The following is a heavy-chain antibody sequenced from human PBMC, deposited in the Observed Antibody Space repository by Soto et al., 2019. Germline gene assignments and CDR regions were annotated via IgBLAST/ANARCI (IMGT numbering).Heavy chain of an antibody. CDR1: GFTFSSYG. CDR2: IWYDGSNK. CDR3: ARDGYCSGGSCYSVPVFDY. Sequence: QPEGSLRLSCAASGFTFSSYGMHWVRQAPGKGLEWVAVIWYDGSNKYYADSVKGRFTISRDNSKNTLYLQMNSLRAEDTAVYYCARDGYCSGGSCYSVPVFDYWGQGTL. V-gene: IGHV3-33*01. D-gene: IGHD2-15*01. J-gene: IGHJ4*02.